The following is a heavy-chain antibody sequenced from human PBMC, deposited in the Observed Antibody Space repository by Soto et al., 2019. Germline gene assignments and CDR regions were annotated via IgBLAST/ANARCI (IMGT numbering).Heavy chain of an antibody. CDR2: MSWNGGSI. CDR1: GFTFDDYG. D-gene: IGHD3-16*02. CDR3: AKDISLGEVSAPDH. V-gene: IGHV3-9*01. J-gene: IGHJ4*02. Sequence: VQLVESGGGLVQPGRSLRLSCVASGFTFDDYGMHWVRQAPGKGLEWVSGMSWNGGSIAYADSVKGRFTISRDNGKNSLYLQMNSLRPEDTALYYCAKDISLGEVSAPDHWGQGTLVTVSS.